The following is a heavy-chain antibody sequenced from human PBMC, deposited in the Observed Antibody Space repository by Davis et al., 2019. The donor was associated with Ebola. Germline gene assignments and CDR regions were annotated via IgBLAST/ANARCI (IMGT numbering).Heavy chain of an antibody. D-gene: IGHD3-3*01. V-gene: IGHV4-34*01. CDR1: GGSFSGYY. Sequence: MPSETLSLTCAVYGGSFSGYYWGWIRQPPGKGLEWVASVYRSGSTYYNPSLESRVSISVDTSKNQFSLKMTTVTAADTAVYYCASLGDFWSGHYGDWGQGILVTVSS. CDR3: ASLGDFWSGHYGD. J-gene: IGHJ4*02. CDR2: VYRSGST.